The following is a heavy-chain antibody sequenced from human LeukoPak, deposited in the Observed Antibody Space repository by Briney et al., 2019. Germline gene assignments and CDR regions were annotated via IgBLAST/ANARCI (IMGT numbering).Heavy chain of an antibody. J-gene: IGHJ4*02. Sequence: SETLSLTCTVSGASMSSYYWSWIRQPAGKGLEWIGRTHTSASTNYNPSLKGRVTISVDTSKKQFSLKLSSVTAADTAVYYCAKLGADSSAWYGFDYWGQGTLVTVSS. CDR1: GASMSSYY. CDR2: THTSAST. D-gene: IGHD6-19*01. CDR3: AKLGADSSAWYGFDY. V-gene: IGHV4-4*07.